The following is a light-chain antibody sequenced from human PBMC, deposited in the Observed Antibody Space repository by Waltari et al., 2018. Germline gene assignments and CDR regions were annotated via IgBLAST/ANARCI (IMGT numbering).Light chain of an antibody. J-gene: IGKJ2*01. CDR3: QQSYITPYT. CDR1: QSITSH. V-gene: IGKV1-39*01. CDR2: TAS. Sequence: EIQMTQAPSSLSASVGDRVTITCRASQSITSHLNWFQQQPGRAPKLLIHTASSLESGVPPRFSGSGSGTHFTLTISSLQPEDFATYFCQQSYITPYTFGQGTKLEI.